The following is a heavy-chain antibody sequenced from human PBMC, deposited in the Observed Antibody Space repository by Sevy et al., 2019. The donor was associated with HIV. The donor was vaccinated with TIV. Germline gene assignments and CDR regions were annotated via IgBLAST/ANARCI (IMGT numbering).Heavy chain of an antibody. J-gene: IGHJ4*02. D-gene: IGHD6-13*01. CDR3: TTASWSQEDYYNY. Sequence: GESLKISCAASGFTFSNAWMSWVRQAPGKGLEWVGRIKGKIYDGTIDYAAPVKGRFIISRDDSKTTLYLQMNSLKTEDTAVYYCTTASWSQEDYYNYWGQGTLVTVSS. CDR2: IKGKIYDGTI. V-gene: IGHV3-15*01. CDR1: GFTFSNAW.